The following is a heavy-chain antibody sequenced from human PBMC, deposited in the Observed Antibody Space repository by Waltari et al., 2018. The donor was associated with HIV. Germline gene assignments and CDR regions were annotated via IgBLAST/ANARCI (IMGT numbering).Heavy chain of an antibody. D-gene: IGHD2-2*01. CDR3: ARDLISGIMPRSYYYGLDV. V-gene: IGHV3-30*09. J-gene: IGHJ6*02. CDR2: ISHDGSNT. Sequence: GQMVESGGGVVQPGSPLRLSCADSGFTLSSIAAHGVAEAPGKGLEWVALISHDGSNTYYADSVKGRFVISRDNSKNTLDLQMNSLTIEDTAVYYCARDLISGIMPRSYYYGLDVWGQGTTVTVSS. CDR1: GFTLSSIA.